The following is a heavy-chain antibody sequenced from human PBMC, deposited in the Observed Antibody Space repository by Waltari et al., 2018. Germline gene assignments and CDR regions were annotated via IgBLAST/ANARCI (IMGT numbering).Heavy chain of an antibody. CDR1: GFTFSSYG. CDR2: ISYDGSNK. CDR3: ARAIPPNWFDP. D-gene: IGHD2-2*02. Sequence: QVQLVESGGGVVQPGRSLRLSCAASGFTFSSYGMHWVRQAPGKGLEGGAVISYDGSNKYYADSVKGRFTISRDNSKNTLYLQMNSLRAEDTAVYYCARAIPPNWFDPWGQGTLVTVSS. J-gene: IGHJ5*02. V-gene: IGHV3-30*03.